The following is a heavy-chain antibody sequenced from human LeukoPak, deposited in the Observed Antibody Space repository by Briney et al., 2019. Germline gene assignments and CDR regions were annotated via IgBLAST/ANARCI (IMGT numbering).Heavy chain of an antibody. CDR1: GFIFSNSG. Sequence: GGSLRLSCAASGFIFSNSGMPWVRQAPGKGLEWVTVIYTDGSTKHYADSVKGRFTISRDNSQNTLYLQMNSLRAEDTAVYYCARNSGGRRYYFTEWGQGTLVTVSS. D-gene: IGHD3-10*01. J-gene: IGHJ4*02. V-gene: IGHV3-33*01. CDR3: ARNSGGRRYYFTE. CDR2: IYTDGSTK.